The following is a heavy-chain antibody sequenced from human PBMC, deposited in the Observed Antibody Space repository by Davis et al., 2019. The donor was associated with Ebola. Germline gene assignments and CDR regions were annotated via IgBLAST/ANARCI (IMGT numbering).Heavy chain of an antibody. CDR3: ARELDYYGSGSYYPPYYYYGMDV. CDR2: IIPIFGTA. Sequence: AASVKVSCKASGGTFSSYAISWVRQAPGQGLEWMGGIIPIFGTANYAQKFQGRVTITADKSTSTAYMELSSLRSEDTAVYYCARELDYYGSGSYYPPYYYYGMDVWGQGTTVTVSS. J-gene: IGHJ6*02. D-gene: IGHD3-10*01. CDR1: GGTFSSYA. V-gene: IGHV1-69*06.